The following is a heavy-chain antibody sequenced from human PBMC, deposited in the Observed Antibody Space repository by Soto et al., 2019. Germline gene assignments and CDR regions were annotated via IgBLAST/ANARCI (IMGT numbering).Heavy chain of an antibody. CDR1: GFSLSTSGGG. D-gene: IGHD1-20*01. V-gene: IGHV2-5*01. CDR2: IYWNDDK. Sequence: SGPTLVNPTQTLTLTCTFSGFSLSTSGGGVGWIRQPPGKALEWLALIYWNDDKRYSPSLKSRLTITKDSFKNQVVLTMTNMDPVDTATYHCAHRQASMITPGSLFDSWGQGVLVTVSS. CDR3: AHRQASMITPGSLFDS. J-gene: IGHJ4*02.